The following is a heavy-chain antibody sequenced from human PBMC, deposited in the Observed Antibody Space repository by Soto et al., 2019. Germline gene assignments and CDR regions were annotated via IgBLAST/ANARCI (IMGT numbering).Heavy chain of an antibody. J-gene: IGHJ6*02. Sequence: PARSVRLSCAASVFTFTKYFMTWIRQAPGKGLEWISYITSSGTTKYYADSVRGRLPIPRKNGKNSLFLKITTLRVEDTAVYYCARESDTRGGTKNSSGRDVWGQGTRVTVSS. V-gene: IGHV3-11*01. CDR2: ITSSGTTK. CDR1: VFTFTKYF. CDR3: ARESDTRGGTKNSSGRDV. D-gene: IGHD1-1*01.